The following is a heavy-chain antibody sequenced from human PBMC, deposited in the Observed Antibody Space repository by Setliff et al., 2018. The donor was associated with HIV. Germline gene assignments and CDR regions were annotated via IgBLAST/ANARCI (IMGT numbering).Heavy chain of an antibody. V-gene: IGHV4-31*01. J-gene: IGHJ6*03. Sequence: SETLSLTCNVSGGSISSGGYYWSWIRQHPGKGLEWIGYIYYSGSTYYNPSLKSLVTIPVDTSKNQFSLKLSSVTAADTAVYYCARARGGCSGGSCPAHHYYYYMDVWGKGTKVTVSS. D-gene: IGHD2-15*01. CDR3: ARARGGCSGGSCPAHHYYYYMDV. CDR2: IYYSGST. CDR1: GGSISSGGYY.